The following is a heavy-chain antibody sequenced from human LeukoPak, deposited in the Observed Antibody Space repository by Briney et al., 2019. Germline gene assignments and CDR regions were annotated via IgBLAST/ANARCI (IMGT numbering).Heavy chain of an antibody. CDR3: ATIPSTLKVGAPAPYYFDY. V-gene: IGHV1-24*01. D-gene: IGHD1-26*01. CDR1: GYTLTELS. J-gene: IGHJ4*02. CDR2: FDPEDGET. Sequence: ASVKVSCKVSGYTLTELSMHWVRQAPGKGLEWMGGFDPEDGETIYAQKFQGRVTMTEDTSTDTAYMELSSLRSEDTAVYYCATIPSTLKVGAPAPYYFDYWGQGTLVTVSS.